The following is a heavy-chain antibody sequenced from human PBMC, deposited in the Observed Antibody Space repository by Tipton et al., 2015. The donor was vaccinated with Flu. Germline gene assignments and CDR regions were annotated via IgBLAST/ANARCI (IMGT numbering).Heavy chain of an antibody. V-gene: IGHV4-59*02. CDR2: IYYRGTT. Sequence: TLSLTCTVSGGSVRPYYWNWVRQSPGKGPEWIGYIYYRGTTGYNPSLKSRVTISVDTSKNQVSLKLTSVTAADTAVYYCARDLVQDYRDQYFGMDVWGQGTTVTVSS. CDR3: ARDLVQDYRDQYFGMDV. J-gene: IGHJ6*02. CDR1: GGSVRPYY. D-gene: IGHD4-11*01.